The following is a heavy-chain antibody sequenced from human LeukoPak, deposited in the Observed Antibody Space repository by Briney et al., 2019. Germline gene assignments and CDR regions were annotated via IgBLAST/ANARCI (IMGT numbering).Heavy chain of an antibody. D-gene: IGHD3-3*01. Sequence: PGGSLRLSCAASGFTFSSYAMTWVRQAPGKGLEWVSSISISGDYTYYADSVKGRFTISRDNSKNTLYLQMNSLRAEDTAVYYCAKDLRRFLDKDAFDIWGQGTMVTVSS. J-gene: IGHJ3*02. CDR3: AKDLRRFLDKDAFDI. CDR1: GFTFSSYA. V-gene: IGHV3-23*01. CDR2: ISISGDYT.